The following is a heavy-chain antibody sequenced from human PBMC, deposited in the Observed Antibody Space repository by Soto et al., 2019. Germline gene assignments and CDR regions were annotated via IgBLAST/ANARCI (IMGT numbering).Heavy chain of an antibody. CDR1: GFTFSRHP. J-gene: IGHJ4*02. CDR2: IPEDGTNT. Sequence: QVQLVESGGGVVQPGMSLRLSCAASGFTFSRHPMHWVRQAPGKGLEWVAAIPEDGTNTYYTDSGECRFTISRDNSMDTLYLQVSSLRADDTAVLYCAKGAGGSYFDCWGQGTLVTVSS. D-gene: IGHD3-16*01. CDR3: AKGAGGSYFDC. V-gene: IGHV3-30-3*01.